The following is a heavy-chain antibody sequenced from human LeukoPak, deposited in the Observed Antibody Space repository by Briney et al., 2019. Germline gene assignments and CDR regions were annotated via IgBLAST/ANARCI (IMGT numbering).Heavy chain of an antibody. V-gene: IGHV4-59*01. CDR1: GGAISSYY. D-gene: IGHD5-24*01. CDR3: ARSEGGWLTNWFDP. J-gene: IGHJ5*02. Sequence: SETLSLTCTVSGGAISSYYWSWTRQPPGKGLEWIGYIYYSGSTNYNPSLKSRVTISVDTSKNQFSLKLSSVTAADTAVYYCARSEGGWLTNWFDPWGQGTLVTVSS. CDR2: IYYSGST.